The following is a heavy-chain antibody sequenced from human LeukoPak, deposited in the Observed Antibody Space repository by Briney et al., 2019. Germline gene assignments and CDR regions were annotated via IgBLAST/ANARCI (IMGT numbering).Heavy chain of an antibody. Sequence: GGSLRLSCAASGFTFSSYWMTWVRQAPGKGLEWVANIKQDGSLKYHVDSVKGRFTISRDNAKNSLYLQMNSLRAEDTAVYYCARALLLDSYFDYWGQGTLVTVSS. CDR1: GFTFSSYW. V-gene: IGHV3-7*01. D-gene: IGHD1-20*01. J-gene: IGHJ4*02. CDR2: IKQDGSLK. CDR3: ARALLLDSYFDY.